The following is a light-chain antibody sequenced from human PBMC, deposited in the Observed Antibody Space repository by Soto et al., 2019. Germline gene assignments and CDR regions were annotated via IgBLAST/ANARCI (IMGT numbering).Light chain of an antibody. J-gene: IGLJ3*02. Sequence: QSVLTQPPSASGTPGQRVTISCSGSRSNIGNNAVSWYQQFPGTAPTLLIYNNNQRPSGVPDRCSGSKSGTSASLAISGLQPEDEADYYCATWDDSLNARGVFGGGTKLTVL. CDR1: RSNIGNNA. V-gene: IGLV1-44*01. CDR3: ATWDDSLNARGV. CDR2: NNN.